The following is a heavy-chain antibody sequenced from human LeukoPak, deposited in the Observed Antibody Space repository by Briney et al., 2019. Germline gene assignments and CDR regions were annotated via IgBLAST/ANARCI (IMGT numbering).Heavy chain of an antibody. V-gene: IGHV3-20*04. J-gene: IGHJ4*02. CDR1: GFTFSDYH. CDR3: ARDRGGTDDFWSGYYTGYFDY. CDR2: ISWNSGSI. D-gene: IGHD3-3*01. Sequence: PGGSLRLSCAASGFTFSDYHMSWVRQAPGKGLEWVSGISWNSGSIGYADSVKGRFTISRDNAKNSLYLQMNSLRAEDTAVFYCARDRGGTDDFWSGYYTGYFDYWGQGTLVTVSS.